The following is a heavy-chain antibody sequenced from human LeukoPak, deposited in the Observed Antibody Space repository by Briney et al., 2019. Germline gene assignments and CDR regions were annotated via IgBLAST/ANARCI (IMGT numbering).Heavy chain of an antibody. CDR1: SYTFTSYG. CDR2: ISAYNGNT. D-gene: IGHD5-12*01. Sequence: GASVKVSCKASSYTFTSYGISWVRQAPGQGLEWMGWISAYNGNTHYAQKLQGRVTMTTDTSTSTAYMELKSLRSDDTAVYYCARVPPPTPDIADRGGFDYWGQGTLVTVSS. CDR3: ARVPPPTPDIADRGGFDY. V-gene: IGHV1-18*01. J-gene: IGHJ4*02.